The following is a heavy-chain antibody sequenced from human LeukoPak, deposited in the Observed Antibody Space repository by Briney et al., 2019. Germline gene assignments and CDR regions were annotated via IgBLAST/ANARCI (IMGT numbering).Heavy chain of an antibody. Sequence: ASVKVSCKASGYTFIDFYIHWVRQAPGQGLEWMGWINPNSGAIKYSQKFQGRVSMTRDTSISTAYMDLSSLRSDDTAVYYCARVKKVMPEFEVWGQGTLVTVSS. CDR3: ARVKKVMPEFEV. CDR2: INPNSGAI. CDR1: GYTFIDFY. J-gene: IGHJ4*02. D-gene: IGHD2-2*01. V-gene: IGHV1-2*02.